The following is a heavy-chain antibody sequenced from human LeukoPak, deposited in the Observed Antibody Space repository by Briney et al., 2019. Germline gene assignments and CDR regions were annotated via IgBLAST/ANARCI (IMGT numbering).Heavy chain of an antibody. CDR2: VYLGGNT. CDR1: GGSISSSNW. CDR3: VKHGAYDFDQ. V-gene: IGHV4-4*02. D-gene: IGHD4-17*01. Sequence: SETLSLTCVVSGGSISSSNWWGWVRQPPGKGLEWIGQVYLGGNTGYNPPLKSRVTISADKPKNQFSLELTSVTAADTAVYYCVKHGAYDFDQWGQGTLVTVSS. J-gene: IGHJ4*02.